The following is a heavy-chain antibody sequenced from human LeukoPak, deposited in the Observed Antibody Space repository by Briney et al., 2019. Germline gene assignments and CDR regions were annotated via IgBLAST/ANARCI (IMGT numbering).Heavy chain of an antibody. CDR2: VRYDGSIK. D-gene: IGHD6-19*01. V-gene: IGHV3-30*02. CDR1: GFTFSSYG. CDR3: AKERAVAGTGFDY. Sequence: QTGGSLRLSCAASGFTFSSYGMHWVRQAPGKGLEWVAFVRYDGSIKYYADSVKGRFTVSRDNSKNTLYLQMNSPRDEDTAVYYCAKERAVAGTGFDYWGQGTLVTISS. J-gene: IGHJ4*02.